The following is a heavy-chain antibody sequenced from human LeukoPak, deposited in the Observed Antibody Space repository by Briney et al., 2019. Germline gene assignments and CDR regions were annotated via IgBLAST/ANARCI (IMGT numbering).Heavy chain of an antibody. V-gene: IGHV3-9*01. D-gene: IGHD3-3*01. CDR2: ISWNSGSI. CDR1: GFTFDDYA. J-gene: IGHJ4*02. Sequence: GGSLRLSCAASGFTFDDYAMHWVRQAPGKGLEWVSGISWNSGSIGYADSVKGRFTIPRDNAKNSLYLQMNSLRAEDTALYYCAKGNYDFWSGPVYWGQGTLVTVSS. CDR3: AKGNYDFWSGPVY.